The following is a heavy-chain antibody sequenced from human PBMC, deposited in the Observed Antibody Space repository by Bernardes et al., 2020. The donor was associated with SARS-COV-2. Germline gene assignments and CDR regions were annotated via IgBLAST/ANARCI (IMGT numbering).Heavy chain of an antibody. J-gene: IGHJ3*02. D-gene: IGHD3-16*01. CDR1: EFSLSSYW. Sequence: GGSLRLSCVGSEFSLSSYWMHWVRQAPGTGPVWVSRINVDGRTTNYADSVKGRFTISRDNAKNALYLHMNSLRAEDTAVYYCTRVLGGRAGAFDIWGQGTMVTDSS. CDR2: INVDGRTT. V-gene: IGHV3-74*01. CDR3: TRVLGGRAGAFDI.